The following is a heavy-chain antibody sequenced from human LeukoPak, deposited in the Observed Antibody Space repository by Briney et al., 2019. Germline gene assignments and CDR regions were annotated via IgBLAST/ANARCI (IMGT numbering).Heavy chain of an antibody. CDR2: INPNSGGT. J-gene: IGHJ5*02. D-gene: IGHD6-13*01. CDR1: GYTFTSYD. V-gene: IGHV1-2*02. Sequence: ASVKVSCKASGYTFTSYDINWVRQATGQGLEWMGWINPNSGGTNYAQKFQGRVTMTRDTSISTAYMELSRLRSDDTAVYYCARGSSSSRSGWFDPWGQGTLVTVSS. CDR3: ARGSSSSRSGWFDP.